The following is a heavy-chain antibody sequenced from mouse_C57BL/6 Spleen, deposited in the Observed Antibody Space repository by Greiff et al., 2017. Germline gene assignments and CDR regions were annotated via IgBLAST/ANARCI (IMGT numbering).Heavy chain of an antibody. CDR2: INPNNGGT. Sequence: EVQLQQSGPELVKPGASVKIPCKASGYTFTDYNMDWVKQSHGKSLEWIGDINPNNGGTIDNQKFKGKATLTVDKSSSTAYMELRSLTSEDTAVYYCARGNYDFHWYVEGWGTGTTVTVSA. D-gene: IGHD1-1*01. J-gene: IGHJ1*03. V-gene: IGHV1-18*01. CDR3: ARGNYDFHWYVEG. CDR1: GYTFTDYN.